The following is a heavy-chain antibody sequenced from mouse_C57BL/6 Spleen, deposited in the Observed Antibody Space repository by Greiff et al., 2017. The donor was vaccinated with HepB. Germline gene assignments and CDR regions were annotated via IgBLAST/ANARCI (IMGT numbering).Heavy chain of an antibody. CDR3: ARYGAQVPLYAMDY. J-gene: IGHJ4*01. CDR2: INPNNGGT. Sequence: VQLQQSGPELVKPGASVKISCKASGYTFTDYYMNWVKQSHGKSLEWIGDINPNNGGTSYNQKFKGKATLTVDKSSSTAYMELRSLTSEDSAVYYCARYGAQVPLYAMDYWGQGTSVTVSS. CDR1: GYTFTDYY. D-gene: IGHD3-2*02. V-gene: IGHV1-26*01.